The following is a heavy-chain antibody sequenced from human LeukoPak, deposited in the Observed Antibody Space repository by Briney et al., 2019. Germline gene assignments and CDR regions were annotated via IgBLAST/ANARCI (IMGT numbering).Heavy chain of an antibody. CDR2: ISSGGTVI. J-gene: IGHJ3*02. V-gene: IGHV3-48*03. CDR3: ARGIFDI. Sequence: GGSLRLSCAASGFTFSSYEMNWVRQAPGKGLEFVSHISSGGTVIYYADSVKGRFTISRDNAKNSLDLHMNSLRAEDTAVYYCARGIFDIWGQGTMVTVSS. CDR1: GFTFSSYE.